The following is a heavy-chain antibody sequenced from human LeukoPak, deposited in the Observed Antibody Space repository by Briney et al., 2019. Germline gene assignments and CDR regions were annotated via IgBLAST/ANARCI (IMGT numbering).Heavy chain of an antibody. D-gene: IGHD4-17*01. CDR1: GFTFSSYG. CDR3: AREGYGDYGFFDY. CDR2: ISYDGSNK. J-gene: IGHJ4*02. V-gene: IGHV3-30*19. Sequence: GGSLRLSCAASGFTFSSYGMHWVRQAPGKGLEWVAVISYDGSNKYYADSVKGRFTISRDNSKNTLYLQMNSLRAEDTAVYYCAREGYGDYGFFDYWGQGTLVTVSS.